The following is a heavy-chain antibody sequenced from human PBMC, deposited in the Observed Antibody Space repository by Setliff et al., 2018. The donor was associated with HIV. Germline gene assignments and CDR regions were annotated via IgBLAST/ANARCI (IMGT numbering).Heavy chain of an antibody. CDR3: AKALTTVTRRAASDF. V-gene: IGHV3-11*01. J-gene: IGHJ4*02. Sequence: GGSLRLSCPASGFSFNDYFMTWIRQAPGKGLEWISYISGGGSTISYADSVKGRFTISRDNANRSMFLQMDNVRPDDTAVYYCAKALTTVTRRAASDFWGQGTLVTVSS. CDR2: ISGGGSTI. D-gene: IGHD4-17*01. CDR1: GFSFNDYF.